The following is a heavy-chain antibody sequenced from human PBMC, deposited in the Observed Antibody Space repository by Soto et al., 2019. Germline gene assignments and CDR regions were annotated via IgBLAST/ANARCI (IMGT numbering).Heavy chain of an antibody. CDR3: ARVRAYDAFDI. J-gene: IGHJ3*02. Sequence: QVQLQESGPGLVKPSQTLSLTCTVSGGSFSSGDYYWSWIRQPPGKGLEWIGYIYYSGSTYYNPSLKRRVTISVDTSKNQFSLKLSSVTAADTAMYYCARVRAYDAFDIWGQGTMVTVSS. CDR2: IYYSGST. CDR1: GGSFSSGDYY. V-gene: IGHV4-30-4*01.